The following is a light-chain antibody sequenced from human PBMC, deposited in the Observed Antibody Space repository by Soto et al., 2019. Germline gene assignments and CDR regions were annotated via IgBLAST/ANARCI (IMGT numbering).Light chain of an antibody. CDR2: GAS. CDR3: QHYNNLPFT. V-gene: IGKV3-15*01. Sequence: EIVMTQSPATLSVSLGERATLSCRASQSVSSNLAWYKQKPGQPPSLLIYGASARATGIPARFSGSGSGTEFTLTISSLQAEGFAVYYCQHYNNLPFTFGQGTKLEIK. J-gene: IGKJ2*01. CDR1: QSVSSN.